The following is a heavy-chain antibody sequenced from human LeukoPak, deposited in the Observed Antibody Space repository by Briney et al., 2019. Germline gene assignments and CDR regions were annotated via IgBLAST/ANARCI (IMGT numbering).Heavy chain of an antibody. Sequence: SETLSLTCAVYGGSFSGYYWSWIRQPPGKGLEWIGEINHSGSTNYNPSLKSRVTILVDTSKNQFSLKLSSVTAADTAVYYCARGSYSSSWYGEDAILYNWFDPWGQGTLVTVSS. J-gene: IGHJ5*02. D-gene: IGHD6-13*01. CDR2: INHSGST. CDR1: GGSFSGYY. CDR3: ARGSYSSSWYGEDAILYNWFDP. V-gene: IGHV4-34*01.